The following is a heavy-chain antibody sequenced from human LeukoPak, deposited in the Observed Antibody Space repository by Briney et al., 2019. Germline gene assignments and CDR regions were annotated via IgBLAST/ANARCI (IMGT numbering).Heavy chain of an antibody. D-gene: IGHD2-21*01. CDR3: ARGLALKTLYVDV. V-gene: IGHV4-39*07. Sequence: SETLSLTCTVSGGSISSSSYYWGWIRQPPGKGLEWIGSIYYSGSTYYNPSLKSRVTISVDTSKNQFSLKLSSVTAADTAVYYCARGLALKTLYVDVWGKGTTVTVSS. CDR2: IYYSGST. J-gene: IGHJ6*03. CDR1: GGSISSSSYY.